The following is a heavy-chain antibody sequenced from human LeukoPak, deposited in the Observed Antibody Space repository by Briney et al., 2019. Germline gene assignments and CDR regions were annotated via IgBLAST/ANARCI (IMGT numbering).Heavy chain of an antibody. Sequence: SETLSLTCTVSGGSISSGGYYWSWIRQHPGKGLEWIGYIYYSGSTYYNPSLKSRVTISVDTSKNQFSLKLSSVTAADTAVYYCARVGALYDSSGYFTLTSFIDYWGQGTLVTVSS. V-gene: IGHV4-31*03. CDR2: IYYSGST. CDR1: GGSISSGGYY. CDR3: ARVGALYDSSGYFTLTSFIDY. J-gene: IGHJ4*02. D-gene: IGHD3-22*01.